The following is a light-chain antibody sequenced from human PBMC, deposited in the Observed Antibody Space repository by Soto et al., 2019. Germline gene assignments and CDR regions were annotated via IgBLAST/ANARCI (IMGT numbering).Light chain of an antibody. CDR2: DTS. Sequence: EIVLTQSPGTLSLSPGEGATLSCRASQGIGDTLAWYQQKPGQAPRLLIYDTSIRATGVPARFSGSRSGAEFTLTISSLQSEDFAVYYCQHYVTWPLTFGGGTKVDTK. V-gene: IGKV3-15*01. CDR1: QGIGDT. J-gene: IGKJ4*01. CDR3: QHYVTWPLT.